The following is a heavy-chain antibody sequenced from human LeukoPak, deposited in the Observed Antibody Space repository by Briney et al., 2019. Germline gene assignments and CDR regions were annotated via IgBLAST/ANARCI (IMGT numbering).Heavy chain of an antibody. V-gene: IGHV1-3*01. Sequence: GASVKVSCKASGYTFTTSTMHWARQVPGQRLEWMGCINVGNDNTEFSERFQGRVTITRDTSASTVYMELNSLTSEDTAVYYCARAGGYCSSTSCYAFDIWGQGTMVTVSS. D-gene: IGHD2-2*01. J-gene: IGHJ3*02. CDR2: INVGNDNT. CDR3: ARAGGYCSSTSCYAFDI. CDR1: GYTFTTST.